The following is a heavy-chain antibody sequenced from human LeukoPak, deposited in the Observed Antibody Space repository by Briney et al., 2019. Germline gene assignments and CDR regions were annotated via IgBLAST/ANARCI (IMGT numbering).Heavy chain of an antibody. D-gene: IGHD4-23*01. J-gene: IGHJ4*02. Sequence: GGSLRLSCAASGFTFSSYAMSWVRQAPGKGLEWVSAIIGSGSSTYYADSVKGRFTISGDNAKNSLYLQMNGLRAEDTAVYYCARYDYGGNYDYWGQGTLVTVSS. CDR2: IIGSGSST. CDR1: GFTFSSYA. CDR3: ARYDYGGNYDY. V-gene: IGHV3-23*01.